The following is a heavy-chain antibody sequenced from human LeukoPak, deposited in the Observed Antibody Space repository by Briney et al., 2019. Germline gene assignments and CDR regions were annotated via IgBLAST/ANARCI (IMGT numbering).Heavy chain of an antibody. Sequence: GGSLRLSCAASGFTFSSYGIHWVRQAPGKGLEWVAFIRYDGGNEFYADSVRGRFTISRDNSKNTLYLQMNSLRAEDTAVYYCAREKSACSSGWYDLGYWGRGTLVTVSS. CDR3: AREKSACSSGWYDLGY. V-gene: IGHV3-30*02. D-gene: IGHD6-19*01. J-gene: IGHJ4*02. CDR2: IRYDGGNE. CDR1: GFTFSSYG.